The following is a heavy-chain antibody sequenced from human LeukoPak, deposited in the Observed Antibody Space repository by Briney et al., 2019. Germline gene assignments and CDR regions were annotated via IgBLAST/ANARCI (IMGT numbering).Heavy chain of an antibody. J-gene: IGHJ4*02. V-gene: IGHV3-48*02. Sequence: GGSLRLSCAASGFTFSSYSMNWVRQAPGKGLEWVSYISSSSTIYYADSVKGRFTISRDNAKNSLYLQMNSLRDEDTAVYYCARDQSGLGFDYWGQGTLVTVSS. D-gene: IGHD3/OR15-3a*01. CDR2: ISSSSTI. CDR3: ARDQSGLGFDY. CDR1: GFTFSSYS.